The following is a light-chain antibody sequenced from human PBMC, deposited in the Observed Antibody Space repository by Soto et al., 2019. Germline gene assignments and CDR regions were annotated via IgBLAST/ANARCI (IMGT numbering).Light chain of an antibody. CDR3: QQYDSDSLT. V-gene: IGKV1-5*03. CDR1: QSISSW. J-gene: IGKJ4*01. CDR2: KAS. Sequence: DIQMTQSPSTLSASIGDRVTITCRASQSISSWLAWYQHKPGKAPKVLIYKASNLESGVPSRFSGSGSGTQFTLTISSLQPDDFATYYCQQYDSDSLTFGGGTKVEIK.